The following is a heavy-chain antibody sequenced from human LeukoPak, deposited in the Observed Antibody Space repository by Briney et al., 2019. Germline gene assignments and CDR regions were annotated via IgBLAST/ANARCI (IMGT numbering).Heavy chain of an antibody. Sequence: SETLSLTCTVSGDSISNHYFWSWIRQPPGKGLEWIGYIHYSGSTNYNPSLKSRVTVSVDTSKSQFSLKLTSVTAADTAVYYCARDRGVVVTAIGRPSYYYYGMDVWGQGTTVTVSS. J-gene: IGHJ6*02. D-gene: IGHD2-21*02. V-gene: IGHV4-59*11. CDR3: ARDRGVVVTAIGRPSYYYYGMDV. CDR2: IHYSGST. CDR1: GDSISNHY.